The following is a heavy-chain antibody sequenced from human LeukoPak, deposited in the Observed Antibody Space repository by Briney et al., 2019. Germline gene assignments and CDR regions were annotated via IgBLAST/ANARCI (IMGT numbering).Heavy chain of an antibody. D-gene: IGHD3-10*01. J-gene: IGHJ6*02. CDR1: GYTFTSYD. Sequence: ASVTVSCKASGYTFTSYDINWVRQAPGQGLEGMGWMNPNSGNTDYAQKFQGRVTMTRNTSKSTAYMELSSLRSEDTAVYSCARTRGVTIYYYYGMDVWGQGTTVTVSS. CDR3: ARTRGVTIYYYYGMDV. CDR2: MNPNSGNT. V-gene: IGHV1-8*01.